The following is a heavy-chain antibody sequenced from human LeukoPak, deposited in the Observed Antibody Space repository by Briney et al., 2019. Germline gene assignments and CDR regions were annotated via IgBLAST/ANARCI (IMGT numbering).Heavy chain of an antibody. CDR3: ARDRPAGDYAKGAFDI. CDR2: IYYSGST. CDR1: GGSISSSSYY. D-gene: IGHD4-17*01. J-gene: IGHJ3*02. V-gene: IGHV4-39*07. Sequence: TSETLSLTCTVSGGSISSSSYYWGWIRQPPGKGLEWIGSIYYSGSTYYNPSLKSRVTISVDTSKNQFSLKLSSVTAADTAVYYCARDRPAGDYAKGAFDIWGQGTMVTVSS.